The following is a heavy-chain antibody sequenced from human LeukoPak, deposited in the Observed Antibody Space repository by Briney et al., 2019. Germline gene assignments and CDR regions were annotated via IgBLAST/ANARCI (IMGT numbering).Heavy chain of an antibody. CDR2: INHSGST. Sequence: SETLSLTCAVYGGSFSGYYWSWIRQPPGKGLEWIGGINHSGSTNYNPSLKSRVTISVDTSKNQFSLKLSSVTAADTAVYYCARSNMVRGVRALDYWGQGTLVTVSS. J-gene: IGHJ4*02. CDR3: ARSNMVRGVRALDY. D-gene: IGHD3-10*01. CDR1: GGSFSGYY. V-gene: IGHV4-34*01.